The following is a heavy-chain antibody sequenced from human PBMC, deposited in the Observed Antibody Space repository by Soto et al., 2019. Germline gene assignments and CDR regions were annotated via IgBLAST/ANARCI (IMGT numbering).Heavy chain of an antibody. V-gene: IGHV4-30-4*01. J-gene: IGHJ4*02. CDR1: GGSISSGDYY. Sequence: QVQLQESGPGLVKPSQTLSLTCTVSGGSISSGDYYWSWIRQPPGKVLEWIGYIYYSGSTYYNPSLKSRVTIAVDTSKNQFSLKLSSVTAADTAVYYCARETAYYYDSSGYPCDYWGQGTLVTVSS. CDR3: ARETAYYYDSSGYPCDY. CDR2: IYYSGST. D-gene: IGHD3-22*01.